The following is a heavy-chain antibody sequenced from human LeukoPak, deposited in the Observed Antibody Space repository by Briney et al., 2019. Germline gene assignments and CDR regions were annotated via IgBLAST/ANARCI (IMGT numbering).Heavy chain of an antibody. D-gene: IGHD2-2*02. Sequence: ASVKVSCKASGGTFSSYAISWVRQAPGQGREWMGGIIPIFGTANYAQKFQGRVTITTDESTSTAYMELSSLRSEDTAGYYCASGYCSSTGCYRGLGYWGQGTLVTVSS. CDR1: GGTFSSYA. CDR3: ASGYCSSTGCYRGLGY. CDR2: IIPIFGTA. V-gene: IGHV1-69*05. J-gene: IGHJ4*02.